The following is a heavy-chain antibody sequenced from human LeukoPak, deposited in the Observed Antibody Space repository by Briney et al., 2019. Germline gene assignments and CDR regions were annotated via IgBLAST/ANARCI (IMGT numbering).Heavy chain of an antibody. CDR3: ARDNTDYVWGSYRYLDY. CDR2: INPNSGGT. J-gene: IGHJ4*02. Sequence: ASVKVSCKASGYTFTGYYMHWVRQAPGQGLEWMGWINPNSGGTNYAQKFQGWVTMTRDTSISTAYMELSRLRSDDTAVYYCARDNTDYVWGSYRYLDYWGQGTLVTVSS. D-gene: IGHD3-16*02. CDR1: GYTFTGYY. V-gene: IGHV1-2*04.